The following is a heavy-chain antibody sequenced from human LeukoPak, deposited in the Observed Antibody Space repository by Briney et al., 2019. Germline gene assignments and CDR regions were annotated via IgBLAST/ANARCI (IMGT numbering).Heavy chain of an antibody. V-gene: IGHV4-61*01. CDR3: AREWNTVPDY. CDR1: GYSISSGYY. CDR2: IYYSGST. Sequence: SETLSLTCTVSGYSISSGYYWSWIRQPPGKGLEWIGYIYYSGSTNYNPSLKSRVTISVDTSKNQFSLKLSSVTAADTAVYYCAREWNTVPDYWGQGTLVTVSS. J-gene: IGHJ4*02. D-gene: IGHD1/OR15-1a*01.